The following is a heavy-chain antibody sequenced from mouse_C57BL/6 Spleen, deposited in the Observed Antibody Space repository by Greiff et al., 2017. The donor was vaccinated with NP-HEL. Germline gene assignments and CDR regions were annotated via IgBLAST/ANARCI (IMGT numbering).Heavy chain of an antibody. CDR1: GYTFTDYN. D-gene: IGHD2-4*01. Sequence: VQLKESGPELVKPGASVKMSCKASGYTFTDYNMHWVKQSHGKSLEWIGYINPNNGGTSYNQKFKGKATLTVNKSSSTAYMELRSLTSEDSAVYYCARWGLPFFDYWGQGTTLTVSS. V-gene: IGHV1-22*01. J-gene: IGHJ2*01. CDR3: ARWGLPFFDY. CDR2: INPNNGGT.